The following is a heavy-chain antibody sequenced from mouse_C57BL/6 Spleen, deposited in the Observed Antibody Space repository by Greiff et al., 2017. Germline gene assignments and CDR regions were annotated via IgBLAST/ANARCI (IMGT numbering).Heavy chain of an antibody. CDR1: GYTFTDYE. V-gene: IGHV1-80*01. CDR2: IYPGDGDT. J-gene: IGHJ3*01. D-gene: IGHD4-1*01. Sequence: QVQLKESGAELVRPGASVTLSCKASGYTFTDYEMHWVKQRPGKGLEWIGQIYPGDGDTNYNGKFKGKATLTADKSSSTAYMQLSSLTSEDSAVYFCARNWEFAYWGQGTLVTVS. CDR3: ARNWEFAY.